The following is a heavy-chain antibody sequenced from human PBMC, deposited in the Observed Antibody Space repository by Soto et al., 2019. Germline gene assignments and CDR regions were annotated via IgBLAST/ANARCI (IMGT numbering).Heavy chain of an antibody. Sequence: ASVKVSCKASGYTFTSYGISWVRQAPGQGLEWMGWISAYNGNTNYAQKLQGRVTMTTDTSTSTAYMELRSLRSDDTAVYYCAREFSTSFIWFGEFSYYYYMDVWGKGTTVTVSS. CDR2: ISAYNGNT. CDR1: GYTFTSYG. CDR3: AREFSTSFIWFGEFSYYYYMDV. D-gene: IGHD3-10*01. V-gene: IGHV1-18*01. J-gene: IGHJ6*03.